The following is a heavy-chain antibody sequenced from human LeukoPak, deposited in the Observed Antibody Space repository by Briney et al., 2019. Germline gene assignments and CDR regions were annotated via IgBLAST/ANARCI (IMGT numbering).Heavy chain of an antibody. CDR1: GGSVSSGSYY. Sequence: PSETLSLTCTVSGGSVSSGSYYWGWIRQPPGKGLEWIGSIYYSGSTYYNPSLKSRVTISVDMSKNQFSLKLSSVTAADTAVYYCARLYDSSGYHDGEDYWGQGTLVTVSS. J-gene: IGHJ4*02. D-gene: IGHD3-22*01. CDR2: IYYSGST. V-gene: IGHV4-39*01. CDR3: ARLYDSSGYHDGEDY.